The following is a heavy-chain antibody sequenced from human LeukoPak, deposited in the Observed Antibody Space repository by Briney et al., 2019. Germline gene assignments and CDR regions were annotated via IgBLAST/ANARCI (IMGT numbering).Heavy chain of an antibody. CDR2: IYPGDSET. J-gene: IGHJ4*02. D-gene: IGHD2-15*01. CDR1: GYTFTSYW. CDR3: ARESTAAPFDY. V-gene: IGHV5-51*01. Sequence: HGESLKISCKGSGYTFTSYWIGWVRQMPVKGLEWMGIIYPGDSETRYSPSFQGQVTISVDKSINTAYLQWSSLKASDTAMFYCARESTAAPFDYWGQGTLVTVSS.